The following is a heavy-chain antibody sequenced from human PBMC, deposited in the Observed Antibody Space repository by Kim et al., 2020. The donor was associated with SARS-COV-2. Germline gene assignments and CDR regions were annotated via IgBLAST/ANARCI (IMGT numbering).Heavy chain of an antibody. D-gene: IGHD6-19*01. V-gene: IGHV1-69*13. J-gene: IGHJ3*02. Sequence: SVKVSCKASGGTFSSYAISWVRQAPGQGLEWMGGIIPIFGTANYAQKFQGRVTITADESTSTAYMELSSLRSEDTAVYYCARSLSSIEVAVTASGDAFDIXGQXXXVTXXS. CDR1: GGTFSSYA. CDR2: IIPIFGTA. CDR3: ARSLSSIEVAVTASGDAFDI.